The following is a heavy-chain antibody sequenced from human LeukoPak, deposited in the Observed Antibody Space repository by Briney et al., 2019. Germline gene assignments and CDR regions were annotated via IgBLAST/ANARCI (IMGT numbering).Heavy chain of an antibody. J-gene: IGHJ6*02. CDR3: ARGSVHTYYYYGMDV. CDR2: INPSGGST. D-gene: IGHD1-1*01. Sequence: ASVKVSCKASGYTFISYYMHWVRQAPGQGLEWMGIINPSGGSTSYAQKFQGRVTMTRDTSTSTVYMELSSLRSEDTAVYYCARGSVHTYYYYGMDVWAKGPRSPSP. CDR1: GYTFISYY. V-gene: IGHV1-46*01.